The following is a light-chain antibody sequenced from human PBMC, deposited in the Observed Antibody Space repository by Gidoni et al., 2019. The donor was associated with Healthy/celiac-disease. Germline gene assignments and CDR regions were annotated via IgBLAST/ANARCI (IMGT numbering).Light chain of an antibody. V-gene: IGKV2-28*01. CDR1: QSLLHSNGYNY. CDR3: MQALQTPPT. Sequence: IVMTQSPLSLPVTPGEPASISCRSSQSLLHSNGYNYLDWYLQKPGQSPQLLIYLGSNRASGVPDRFSGSGSGTDFTLKISRVEAEDVGMYYCMQALQTPPTFGQGTRLEIK. J-gene: IGKJ5*01. CDR2: LGS.